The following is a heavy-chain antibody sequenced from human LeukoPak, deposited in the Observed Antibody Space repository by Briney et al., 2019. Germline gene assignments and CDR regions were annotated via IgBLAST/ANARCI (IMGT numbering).Heavy chain of an antibody. V-gene: IGHV6-1*01. CDR2: TYFRSKWYN. CDR1: GDSVSSDNAT. D-gene: IGHD1-26*01. J-gene: IGHJ2*01. CDR3: VRQREQVMLYYYFDL. Sequence: SQTLSLTCAVSGDSVSSDNATWNWIRQSPSRGLEWLGRTYFRSKWYNDFAASVRGRITINADASKNQFSLQLNSVTPEDTAVYYCVRQREQVMLYYYFDLWGRGTLVTVSS.